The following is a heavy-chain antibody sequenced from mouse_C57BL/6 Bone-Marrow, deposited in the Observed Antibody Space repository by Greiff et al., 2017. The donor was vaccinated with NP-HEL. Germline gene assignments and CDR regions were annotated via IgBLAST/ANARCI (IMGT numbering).Heavy chain of an antibody. V-gene: IGHV5-4*01. D-gene: IGHD2-4*01. CDR3: ARDSIYYDYDVNAMDY. J-gene: IGHJ4*01. CDR1: GFTFSSYA. Sequence: DVMLVESGGGLVKPGGSLKLSCAASGFTFSSYAMSWVRQTPEKRLEWVATISDGGSYTYYPDNVKGRFTISRDNAKNNLYLQMSHLKSEDTAMYYCARDSIYYDYDVNAMDYWGQGTSVTVSS. CDR2: ISDGGSYT.